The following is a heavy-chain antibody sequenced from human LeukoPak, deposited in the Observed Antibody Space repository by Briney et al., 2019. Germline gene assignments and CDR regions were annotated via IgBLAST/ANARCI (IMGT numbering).Heavy chain of an antibody. D-gene: IGHD2-2*01. CDR3: ARAPITSPFYFDY. CDR2: INWSGGST. V-gene: IGHV3-20*04. Sequence: GGSLRLSCTASGFAFDEHGMSWVRQVPGKGLQWVSGINWSGGSTGYADPLRGRFTISRDNAKNSLYLQMDSLRAEDTALYYCARAPITSPFYFDYWGQGTLVTVSS. CDR1: GFAFDEHG. J-gene: IGHJ4*02.